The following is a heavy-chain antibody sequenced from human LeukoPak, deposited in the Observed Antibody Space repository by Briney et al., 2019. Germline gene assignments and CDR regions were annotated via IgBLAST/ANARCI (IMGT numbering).Heavy chain of an antibody. J-gene: IGHJ6*02. Sequence: GGSLRLSCAASGFTFSSYAMHWVRQAPGKGLEWVAVISYDGSNKYYADSVKGRFTISRDNYKNTLYLQMNSLRAEDTAVYYCARDDVRGVIYHYYYGMDVWGQGTTVTVSS. V-gene: IGHV3-30-3*01. D-gene: IGHD3-10*01. CDR2: ISYDGSNK. CDR1: GFTFSSYA. CDR3: ARDDVRGVIYHYYYGMDV.